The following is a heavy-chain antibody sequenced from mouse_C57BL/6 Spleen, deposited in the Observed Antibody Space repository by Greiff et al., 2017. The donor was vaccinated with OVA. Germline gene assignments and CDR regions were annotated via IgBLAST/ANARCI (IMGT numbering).Heavy chain of an antibody. D-gene: IGHD3-2*02. J-gene: IGHJ4*01. CDR1: GFTFSDYG. V-gene: IGHV5-17*01. Sequence: EVNLVESGGGLVKPGGSLKLSCAASGFTFSDYGMHWVRQAPEKGLEWVAYISSGSSTIYYADTVKGRFTISRDNAKNTLFLQMTSLRSEDTAMYYCAKTAQASYYYAMDYWGQGTSVTVSS. CDR2: ISSGSSTI. CDR3: AKTAQASYYYAMDY.